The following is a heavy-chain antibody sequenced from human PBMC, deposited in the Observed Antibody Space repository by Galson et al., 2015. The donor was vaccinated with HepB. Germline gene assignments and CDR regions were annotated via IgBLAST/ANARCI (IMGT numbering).Heavy chain of an antibody. D-gene: IGHD3-3*01. CDR3: ASGGITIFGPGGYYFDY. CDR2: IIPIFGTA. V-gene: IGHV1-69*13. Sequence: SVKVSCKASGGTFSSYAISWVRQAPGQGLEWMGGIIPIFGTANYAQKFQGRVTITADESTSTAYMELSSLRSEDTAVYYCASGGITIFGPGGYYFDYWGQGTLVTVSS. J-gene: IGHJ4*02. CDR1: GGTFSSYA.